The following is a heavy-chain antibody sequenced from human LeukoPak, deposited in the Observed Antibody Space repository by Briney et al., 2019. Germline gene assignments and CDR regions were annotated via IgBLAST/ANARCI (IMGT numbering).Heavy chain of an antibody. Sequence: GESLKISCQDSPYYFINFWIGWVRQMPGKGLEWMGIIYPADSDTRYNPSFQGHVTISADWSASTAYLQWHSLKASDTAIYYCARGINDEYFQSWGQGTLVTVSS. CDR1: PYYFINFW. V-gene: IGHV5-51*01. J-gene: IGHJ1*01. D-gene: IGHD2/OR15-2a*01. CDR3: ARGINDEYFQS. CDR2: IYPADSDT.